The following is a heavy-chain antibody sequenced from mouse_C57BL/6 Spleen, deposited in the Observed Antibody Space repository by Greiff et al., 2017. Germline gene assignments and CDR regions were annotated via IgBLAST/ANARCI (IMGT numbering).Heavy chain of an antibody. D-gene: IGHD2-4*01. CDR3: VIFGDYDGYFDV. V-gene: IGHV10-3*01. Sequence: EVMLVESGGGLVQPKGSLKLSCAASGFTFNTYAMHWVRQAPGKGLEWVARIRSKSSNYATYYADSVKDRFTISRDDSQSMLYLQMNNLKTEDTAMYYCVIFGDYDGYFDVWGTGTTVTVSS. CDR2: IRSKSSNYAT. J-gene: IGHJ1*03. CDR1: GFTFNTYA.